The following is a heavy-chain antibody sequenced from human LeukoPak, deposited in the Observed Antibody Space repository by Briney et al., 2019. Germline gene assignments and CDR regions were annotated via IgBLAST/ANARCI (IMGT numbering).Heavy chain of an antibody. V-gene: IGHV4-59*13. CDR1: GXSISSYY. CDR3: ARGSRQGVFDP. D-gene: IGHD3-10*01. J-gene: IGHJ5*02. Sequence: SETLSLICSVSGXSISSYYWNWIRQPPGKGLEWIGYIYYSESTNYNPSLKSRVTISVDTSKNQFSLKLSSVTAADTAVYYCARGSRQGVFDPWGQGTQVTVSS. CDR2: IYYSEST.